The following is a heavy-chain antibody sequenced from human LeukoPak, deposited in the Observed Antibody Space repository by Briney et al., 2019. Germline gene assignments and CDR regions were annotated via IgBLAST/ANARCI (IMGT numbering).Heavy chain of an antibody. CDR1: GYSFTSYW. CDR3: ARLPLGYCSSTSCRESYNWFDP. J-gene: IGHJ5*02. V-gene: IGHV5-51*01. Sequence: GESLKISCKGSGYSFTSYWIGWVRQMPGKGLEWMGIIYPGDSDTIYSPSFQGQVTISADKSISTAYLQWSSLRASDTAMYYCARLPLGYCSSTSCRESYNWFDPWGQGTLVTVSS. CDR2: IYPGDSDT. D-gene: IGHD2-2*01.